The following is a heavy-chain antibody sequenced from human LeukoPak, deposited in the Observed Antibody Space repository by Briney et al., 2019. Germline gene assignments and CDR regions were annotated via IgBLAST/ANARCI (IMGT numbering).Heavy chain of an antibody. Sequence: SQTLSLTCAISGDSVSSNSAAWNWIRQSPSRGLEWLGRTNYRSKWYNDYAVSVKSRITINPDTSKNQFSLQLNLVTPADTAVYYCARHYYDSSGYALYNWFDLWGQGTLVTVSS. J-gene: IGHJ5*02. V-gene: IGHV6-1*01. CDR3: ARHYYDSSGYALYNWFDL. CDR1: GDSVSSNSAA. CDR2: TNYRSKWYN. D-gene: IGHD3-22*01.